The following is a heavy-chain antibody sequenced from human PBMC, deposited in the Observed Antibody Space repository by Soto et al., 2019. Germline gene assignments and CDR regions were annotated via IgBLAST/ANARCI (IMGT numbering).Heavy chain of an antibody. D-gene: IGHD6-6*01. Sequence: SETLSLTCSVSSDSMNSGGYYWSWIRQHPGKGLEWIGYIYSNGDTYYNPSLKSRVTISVDTSKNQFSLNLTSVTAADTAVYYCARRGGSSSGYYYYAMDVWGQGTTVTV. CDR1: SDSMNSGGYY. CDR2: IYSNGDT. V-gene: IGHV4-31*03. CDR3: ARRGGSSSGYYYYAMDV. J-gene: IGHJ6*02.